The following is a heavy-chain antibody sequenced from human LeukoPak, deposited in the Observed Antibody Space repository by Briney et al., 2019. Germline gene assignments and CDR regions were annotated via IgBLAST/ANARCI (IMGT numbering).Heavy chain of an antibody. Sequence: ASVKVSCKASGYTFTSYDINWVRQATGRGLEWMGWMNPDSGNTGYAQKFQGRVTMTRNTSINTAYLDLYSLESEDTAVYYCARGIARGVPYNWFDPWGHGTLVTVSS. CDR1: GYTFTSYD. V-gene: IGHV1-8*01. CDR3: ARGIARGVPYNWFDP. D-gene: IGHD3-10*01. J-gene: IGHJ5*02. CDR2: MNPDSGNT.